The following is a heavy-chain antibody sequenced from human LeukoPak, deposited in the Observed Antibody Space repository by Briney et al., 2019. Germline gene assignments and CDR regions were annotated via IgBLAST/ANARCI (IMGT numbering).Heavy chain of an antibody. CDR2: IYYSGST. Sequence: PSETLSLTCTVSGGSISSSSYYWGWIRQPPGKGLEWIGSIYYSGSTYYNPSLKSRVTISVDTSKNQFSLKLSSVTAADTAVYYCARGGGTYYYDSSGYLGAFDIWGQGTMVTVSS. D-gene: IGHD3-22*01. J-gene: IGHJ3*02. CDR1: GGSISSSSYY. CDR3: ARGGGTYYYDSSGYLGAFDI. V-gene: IGHV4-39*07.